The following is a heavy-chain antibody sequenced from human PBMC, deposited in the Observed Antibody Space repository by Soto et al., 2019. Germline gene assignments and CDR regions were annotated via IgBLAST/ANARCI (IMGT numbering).Heavy chain of an antibody. V-gene: IGHV3-23*01. J-gene: IGHJ5*01. Sequence: GGSLTLSCAASGFTFSSYSMSWVRQAPGKGLEWVSAISGSGGSTYYADSVKGRFTISRDNSKNTLYLQMNSLRAEDTTVYYCAKGGYYDSSGYYYGWFDPWGQGTLVTVSS. CDR3: AKGGYYDSSGYYYGWFDP. CDR1: GFTFSSYS. CDR2: ISGSGGST. D-gene: IGHD3-22*01.